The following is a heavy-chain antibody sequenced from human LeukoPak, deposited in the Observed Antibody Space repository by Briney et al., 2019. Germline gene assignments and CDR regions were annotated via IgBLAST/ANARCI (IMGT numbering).Heavy chain of an antibody. V-gene: IGHV3-48*04. J-gene: IGHJ6*04. Sequence: GGSLRLSCAASGFTFSSDWMIWVRQAPGKGLAWVSYISSSGSTIYYADSVKGRFTISRDNAKNSLYLQMNSLRAEDTAVYYCAELGITMIGGVWGKGTTVTISS. D-gene: IGHD3-10*02. CDR2: ISSSGSTI. CDR1: GFTFSSDW. CDR3: AELGITMIGGV.